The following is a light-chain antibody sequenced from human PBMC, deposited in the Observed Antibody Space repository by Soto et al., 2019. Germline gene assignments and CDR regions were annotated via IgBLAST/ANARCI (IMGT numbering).Light chain of an antibody. CDR1: RSNIGSNN. CDR3: AAWDDSLDGYV. CDR2: NNH. V-gene: IGLV1-44*01. Sequence: QSVLTQPPSASGIPGQRVTISCSGSRSNIGSNNVNWYQQLPGTTPRLLTFNNHLRPSGVPDRFSGSKYGTSASLAISGLQSEDEGDYYCAAWDDSLDGYVFGTGTKLTVL. J-gene: IGLJ1*01.